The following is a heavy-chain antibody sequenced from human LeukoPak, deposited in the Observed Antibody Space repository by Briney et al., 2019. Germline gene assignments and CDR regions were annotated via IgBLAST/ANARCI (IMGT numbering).Heavy chain of an antibody. V-gene: IGHV3-23*01. Sequence: QPGGSLRLSCAASGFTFSSFAMSWVRQAPGKGLEWVSGISGSGASTYYAESVKGRFTISRDNSQNTLYLQMNSLRAEDTAVYYCAKARAGDITAAFNYWGQGTLVTVSS. J-gene: IGHJ4*02. CDR1: GFTFSSFA. D-gene: IGHD6-13*01. CDR3: AKARAGDITAAFNY. CDR2: ISGSGAST.